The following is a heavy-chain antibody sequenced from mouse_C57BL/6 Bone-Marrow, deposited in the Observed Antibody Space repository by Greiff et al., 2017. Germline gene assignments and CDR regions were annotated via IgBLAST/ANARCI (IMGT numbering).Heavy chain of an antibody. CDR3: TLYYFSFAY. CDR2: IYPGDGDT. D-gene: IGHD2-1*01. J-gene: IGHJ3*01. CDR1: GYAFSSSW. V-gene: IGHV1-82*01. Sequence: VQLQQSGPELVKPGASVKISCKASGYAFSSSWMNWVKQRPGKGLEWIGRIYPGDGDTNYNGKFKGKATLTADKSSSTAYMPLSSLTSEDSAVYFCTLYYFSFAYWGQGTLVTVSA.